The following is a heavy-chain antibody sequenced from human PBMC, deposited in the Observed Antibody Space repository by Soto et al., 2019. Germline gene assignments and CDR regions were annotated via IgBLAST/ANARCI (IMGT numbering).Heavy chain of an antibody. D-gene: IGHD5-12*01. CDR1: GFTFGDYA. V-gene: IGHV3-49*04. CDR3: TRVRGDGYNYNAFDI. Sequence: GGSLRLSCTASGFTFGDYAMTWVRQAPGKGLEWVGSIRSRTYGGATEFAASVKGRFTISRDESKSIAYLQMNSLKTEDTAVYYCTRVRGDGYNYNAFDIWGQGTMVTVSS. CDR2: IRSRTYGGAT. J-gene: IGHJ3*02.